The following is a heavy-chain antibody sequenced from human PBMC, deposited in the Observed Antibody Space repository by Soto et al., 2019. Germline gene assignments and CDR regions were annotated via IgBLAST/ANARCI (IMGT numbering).Heavy chain of an antibody. V-gene: IGHV4-31*01. CDR3: ARGNDEYFDY. Sequence: QVQLQESGPGLVKPSQTLSLTCTVSGGSISSGGYYWSWIRQHPGKGLEWIGYIYYSGSTYYNPSLKXXVXIXXDTSKNQFSLKLSSVTAADTAVYYCARGNDEYFDYWGQGTLVTVSS. CDR1: GGSISSGGYY. J-gene: IGHJ4*02. D-gene: IGHD1-1*01. CDR2: IYYSGST.